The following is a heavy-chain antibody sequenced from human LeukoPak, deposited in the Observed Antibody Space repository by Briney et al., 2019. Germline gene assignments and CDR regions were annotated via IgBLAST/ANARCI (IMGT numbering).Heavy chain of an antibody. V-gene: IGHV3-23*01. CDR3: AKDSSWTPRMVRGAFDY. D-gene: IGHD3-10*01. CDR1: GFTFSSYA. J-gene: IGHJ4*02. Sequence: GGSLRLSCAASGFTFSSYAMSWVRQAPGKGLEWVSAISGSGGSTYYADSVKGRFTISRDNSKNTLYLQMNSLRAEDTAVYYCAKDSSWTPRMVRGAFDYWGQGTLVTVSS. CDR2: ISGSGGST.